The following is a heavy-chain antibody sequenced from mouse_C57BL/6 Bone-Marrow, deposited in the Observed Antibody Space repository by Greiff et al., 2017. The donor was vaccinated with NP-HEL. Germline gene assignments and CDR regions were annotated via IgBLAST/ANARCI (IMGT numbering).Heavy chain of an antibody. CDR3: AGDYDGYWYFDV. V-gene: IGHV12-3*01. Sequence: VKLLESGPGLVNPSQSLFLTCSITGFPITSGYYWIWIRQSPGKPLEWMGYITHSGETFYNPSLQSPISITRGTSKNQFFLQLNSVTTEDTAMYYCAGDYDGYWYFDVWGTGTTVTVSS. J-gene: IGHJ1*03. CDR2: ITHSGET. D-gene: IGHD2-3*01. CDR1: GFPITSGYY.